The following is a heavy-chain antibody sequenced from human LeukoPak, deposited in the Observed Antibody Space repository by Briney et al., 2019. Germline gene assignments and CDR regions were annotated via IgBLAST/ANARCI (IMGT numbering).Heavy chain of an antibody. CDR3: ARGMEVVPAATYYYYGMDV. D-gene: IGHD2-2*01. J-gene: IGHJ6*04. CDR2: IIPIFGTA. Sequence: SVKLSCKASGGTFSSYAISWVRQAPGQGLEWRGGIIPIFGTANYAQKFQGRVTITADESTSTAYMELSSLRSEDTAVYYCARGMEVVPAATYYYYGMDVWGKGTTVTVSS. CDR1: GGTFSSYA. V-gene: IGHV1-69*13.